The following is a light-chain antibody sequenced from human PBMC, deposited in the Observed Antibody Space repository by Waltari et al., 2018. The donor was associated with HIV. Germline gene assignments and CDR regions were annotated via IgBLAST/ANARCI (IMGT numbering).Light chain of an antibody. CDR3: AAWDDSLSGSTWV. V-gene: IGLV1-47*01. Sequence: QSVLTQPSSASGTLGQRVTMSCSGSTPNIGSNYVYWYQQLPGTAPKLLIYRDNQRPSGVPDRFSGSKYGTSASLAISGLRSEDEADYYCAAWDDSLSGSTWVFGGGTTVTVL. J-gene: IGLJ2*01. CDR2: RDN. CDR1: TPNIGSNY.